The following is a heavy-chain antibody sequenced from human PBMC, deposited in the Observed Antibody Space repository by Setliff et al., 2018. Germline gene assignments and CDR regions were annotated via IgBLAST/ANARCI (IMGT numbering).Heavy chain of an antibody. D-gene: IGHD3-3*01. CDR2: INAGNGNT. J-gene: IGHJ6*02. CDR1: GYTFTSYG. CDR3: ARDPRQNDNFWSGYYYYYYYGMDV. V-gene: IGHV1-3*01. Sequence: GASVKVSCKASGYTFTSYGISWVRQAPGQRLEWMGWINAGNGNTKYSQKFQGRVTITRDTSASTAYMELSSLRSEDTAVYYCARDPRQNDNFWSGYYYYYYYGMDVWGQGTTVTVSS.